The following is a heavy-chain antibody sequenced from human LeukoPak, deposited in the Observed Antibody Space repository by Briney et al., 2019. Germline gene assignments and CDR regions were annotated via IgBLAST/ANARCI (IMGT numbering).Heavy chain of an antibody. CDR1: GFTFSNYW. CDR2: INSDGSST. D-gene: IGHD3-10*01. J-gene: IGHJ4*02. Sequence: PGGSLRLSCAASGFTFSNYWMHWVRQAPGKGLVWVSRINSDGSSTIYADSVQGRFTISRDNAKNTLYLQMNSLRAEDTAVYFCTRGTGSYYSLGYWGQGTLVTVSS. V-gene: IGHV3-74*01. CDR3: TRGTGSYYSLGY.